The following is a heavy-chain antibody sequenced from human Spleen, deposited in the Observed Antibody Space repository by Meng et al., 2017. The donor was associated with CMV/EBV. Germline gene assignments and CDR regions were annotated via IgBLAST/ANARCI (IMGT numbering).Heavy chain of an antibody. V-gene: IGHV3-23*01. Sequence: GESLKISCAASGFTFSSYSMSWVRQAPGKGLEWVSSISGSGGSTYSADSVKGRLTTSRDNSESTLYLQMNSLTAEDTAIYYCVKGWQNLGDYWGQGTLVTVSS. D-gene: IGHD7-27*01. CDR1: GFTFSSYS. J-gene: IGHJ4*02. CDR3: VKGWQNLGDY. CDR2: ISGSGGST.